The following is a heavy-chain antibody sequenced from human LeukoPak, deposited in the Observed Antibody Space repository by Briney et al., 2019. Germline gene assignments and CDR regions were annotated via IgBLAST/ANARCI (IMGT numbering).Heavy chain of an antibody. V-gene: IGHV1-24*01. CDR3: ATGLFIAAADHHDY. J-gene: IGHJ4*02. CDR2: FDPEDGET. CDR1: GYTLTELS. Sequence: ASVKVSCKVSGYTLTELSMHWVRKAPGKGLEWKGGFDPEDGETIYAQKFQGRVTMTEDTSTDTAYMELSSLRSEDTAVYYCATGLFIAAADHHDYWGQGTLVTVSS. D-gene: IGHD6-13*01.